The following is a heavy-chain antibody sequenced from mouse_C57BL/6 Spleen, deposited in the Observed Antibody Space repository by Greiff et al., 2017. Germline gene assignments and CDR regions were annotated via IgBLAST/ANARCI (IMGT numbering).Heavy chain of an antibody. Sequence: VQLQQSGAELVRPGASVKLSCTASGFNIKDDYMHWVKQRPEQGLEWIGWIDPENGDTEYASKFQGKATITADTSSNTAYLQLSSLTSEDTAVYYCTGYDVGETWFAYWGQGTLVTVSA. D-gene: IGHD2-2*01. J-gene: IGHJ3*01. V-gene: IGHV14-4*01. CDR1: GFNIKDDY. CDR2: IDPENGDT. CDR3: TGYDVGETWFAY.